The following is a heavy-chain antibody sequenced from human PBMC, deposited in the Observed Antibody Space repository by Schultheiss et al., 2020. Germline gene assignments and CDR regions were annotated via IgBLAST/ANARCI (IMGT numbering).Heavy chain of an antibody. D-gene: IGHD3-3*01. J-gene: IGHJ4*02. Sequence: SETLSLTCAVYGGSFSGYYWSWIRQPPGKGLEWIGEINHSGSTNYNPSLKSRVTISVDTSKNQFSLKLSSVTAADTAVYYCARGVYYDFWSGYYTGLRVVAYFDYWGQGTLVTVSS. CDR1: GGSFSGYY. CDR2: INHSGST. V-gene: IGHV4-34*01. CDR3: ARGVYYDFWSGYYTGLRVVAYFDY.